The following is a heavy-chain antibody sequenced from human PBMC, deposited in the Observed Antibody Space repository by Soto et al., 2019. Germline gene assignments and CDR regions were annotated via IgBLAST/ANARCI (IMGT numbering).Heavy chain of an antibody. J-gene: IGHJ4*02. CDR3: ARNGSYDYIWGSYRVMDY. CDR1: GGSISSSSYY. V-gene: IGHV4-39*01. CDR2: IYYSRST. Sequence: TLSLTCTVSGGSISSSSYYWGWIRQPPGKGLEWIGSIYYSRSTYYNPSLKSRVTISVDTSKNQFSLKLSSVTAADTAVYYCARNGSYDYIWGSYRVMDYWGQGTLVTVSS. D-gene: IGHD3-16*02.